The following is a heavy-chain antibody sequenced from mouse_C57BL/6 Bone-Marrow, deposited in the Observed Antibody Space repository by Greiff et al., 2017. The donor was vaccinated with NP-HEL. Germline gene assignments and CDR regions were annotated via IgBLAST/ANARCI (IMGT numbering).Heavy chain of an antibody. D-gene: IGHD5-2*01. Sequence: VQLKESGPGLVQPSQSLSITCTVSGFSLTSYGVHWVRQSPGKGLEWLGVIWSGGSTDYNAAFISRLSISKDNSKSQVFFKMNSLQADDTAIYFCSRGGYDENNYSMDYWGQGTSVTVSS. CDR3: SRGGYDENNYSMDY. V-gene: IGHV2-2*01. J-gene: IGHJ4*01. CDR2: IWSGGST. CDR1: GFSLTSYG.